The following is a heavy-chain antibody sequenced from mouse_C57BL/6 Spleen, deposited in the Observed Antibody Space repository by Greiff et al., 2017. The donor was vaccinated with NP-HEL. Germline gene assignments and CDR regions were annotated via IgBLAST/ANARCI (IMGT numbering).Heavy chain of an antibody. D-gene: IGHD1-1*01. J-gene: IGHJ3*01. CDR1: GYAFSSYW. V-gene: IGHV1-80*01. CDR2: IYPGDGDT. CDR3: ARDGSSYVGFAY. Sequence: LQESGAELVKPGASVKISCKASGYAFSSYWMNWVKQRPGKGLEWIGQIYPGDGDTNYNGKFKGKATLTADKSSSTAYMQLSSLTSEDSAVYFCARDGSSYVGFAYWGQGTLVTVSA.